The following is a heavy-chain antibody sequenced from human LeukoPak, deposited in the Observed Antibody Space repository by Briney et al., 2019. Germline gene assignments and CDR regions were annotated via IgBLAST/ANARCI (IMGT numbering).Heavy chain of an antibody. CDR1: GFTFTTYW. CDR2: ISGSGGST. D-gene: IGHD4-11*01. V-gene: IGHV3-23*01. Sequence: GESLRLSCAASGFTFTTYWMSWVRQAPGKGLEWVSAISGSGGSTYYADSVKGRFTISRDNSKNTLYLQMNSLRAEDTAVYYCAKDREVTFDYWGQGTLVSVSS. CDR3: AKDREVTFDY. J-gene: IGHJ4*02.